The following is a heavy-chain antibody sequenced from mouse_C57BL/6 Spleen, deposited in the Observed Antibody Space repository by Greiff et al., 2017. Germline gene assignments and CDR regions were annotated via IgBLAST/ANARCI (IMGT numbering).Heavy chain of an antibody. CDR2: IYPGDGDT. CDR3: ARVPTENYFDY. J-gene: IGHJ2*01. CDR1: GYAFSSYW. Sequence: QVQLQQSGAELVKPGASVKISCKASGYAFSSYWMNWVKQRPGKGLEWIGQIYPGDGDTNYNGKFKGKATLTADKSSSTAYMQLSSLTSEDSAVYFCARVPTENYFDYGGQGTTLTVAS. V-gene: IGHV1-80*01.